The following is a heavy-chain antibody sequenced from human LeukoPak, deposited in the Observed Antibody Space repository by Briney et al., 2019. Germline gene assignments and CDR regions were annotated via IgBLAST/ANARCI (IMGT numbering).Heavy chain of an antibody. CDR3: GLCSSTSCYALYYYYYYMDV. D-gene: IGHD2-2*01. V-gene: IGHV1-69*13. Sequence: ASVKVSCKASGGTFISYAISWVRQAPGQGLEWMGGIIPIFGTANYAQKFQGRVTITADESTSTAYMELSSLRSEDTAVYYCGLCSSTSCYALYYYYYYMDVWGKGTTVTISS. CDR1: GGTFISYA. J-gene: IGHJ6*03. CDR2: IIPIFGTA.